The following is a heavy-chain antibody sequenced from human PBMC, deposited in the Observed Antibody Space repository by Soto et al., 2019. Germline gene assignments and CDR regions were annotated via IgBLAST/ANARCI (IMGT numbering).Heavy chain of an antibody. D-gene: IGHD4-17*01. V-gene: IGHV1-2*02. J-gene: IGHJ5*02. CDR2: INPNSGGT. CDR3: ARGAASYGDYSSNWFDP. CDR1: GHTFTGYY. Sequence: ASVKVSCKASGHTFTGYYMHWVREAPGQGLEGMGWINPNSGGTNYAQNFQCMVTMSRDTSISTAYMELSRLRSDDTALYYSARGAASYGDYSSNWFDPWGQGTLVTVSS.